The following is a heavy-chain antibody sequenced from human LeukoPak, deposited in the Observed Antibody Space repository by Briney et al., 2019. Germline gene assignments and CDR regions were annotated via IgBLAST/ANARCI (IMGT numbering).Heavy chain of an antibody. Sequence: PGGSLRLSCAASGITVSTNYMSWVRQAPGKGLEWVSIIYSGGATFYADSVKGRFTTSRENSKNTLWLQMNSLRAEDTAVYYCARLHYDVLTGPFDYWGQGTLVTVSS. J-gene: IGHJ4*02. D-gene: IGHD3-9*01. CDR3: ARLHYDVLTGPFDY. CDR1: GITVSTNY. CDR2: IYSGGAT. V-gene: IGHV3-66*04.